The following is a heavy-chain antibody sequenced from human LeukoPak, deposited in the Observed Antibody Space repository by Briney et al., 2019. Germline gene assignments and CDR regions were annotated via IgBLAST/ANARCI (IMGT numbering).Heavy chain of an antibody. D-gene: IGHD2-21*02. J-gene: IGHJ4*02. Sequence: GGSLRLSCAASGFTFSSYDMHWVRQATGKGLEWVSAIGTAGDTYYPGSVKGRFTISRDNAKNSLYLQMASLRAEDTATYYCAREWYEYGGDSGGYWGQGTLVTVSS. CDR2: IGTAGDT. CDR1: GFTFSSYD. V-gene: IGHV3-13*01. CDR3: AREWYEYGGDSGGY.